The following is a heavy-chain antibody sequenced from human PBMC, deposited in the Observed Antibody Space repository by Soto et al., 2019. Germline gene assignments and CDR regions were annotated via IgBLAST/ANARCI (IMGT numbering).Heavy chain of an antibody. V-gene: IGHV3-23*01. CDR3: AKSPMTTVTNYFDY. CDR1: GFTFSSYA. Sequence: PGVPLRLSCAASGFTFSSYAMSWVRQTPGKGLEWVSAISGSGGSTYYADSVKGRFTISRDNSKNTLYLQMNSLRAEGTAVYYCAKSPMTTVTNYFDYWGQGTLVTVSS. D-gene: IGHD4-17*01. CDR2: ISGSGGST. J-gene: IGHJ4*02.